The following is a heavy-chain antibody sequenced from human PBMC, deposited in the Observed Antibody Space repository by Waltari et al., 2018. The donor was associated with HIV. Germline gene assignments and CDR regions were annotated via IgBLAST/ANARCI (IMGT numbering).Heavy chain of an antibody. J-gene: IGHJ3*01. CDR2: IKSKRDGGGT. Sequence: EVQVVVSGGGLVKPGGSLRVSCASFQVTFEDVWMTWVRQALGKGLEWVWRIKSKRDGGGTNYADSVKGRLGIARDDSQNTLYLQMSGLRTEDTAMYYCTTGGYPTEAFDVWGQGTMVTVSP. CDR1: QVTFEDVW. D-gene: IGHD5-12*01. CDR3: TTGGYPTEAFDV. V-gene: IGHV3-15*01.